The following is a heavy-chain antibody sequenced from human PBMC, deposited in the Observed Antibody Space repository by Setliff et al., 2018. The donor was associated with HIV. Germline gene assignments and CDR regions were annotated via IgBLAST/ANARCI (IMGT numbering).Heavy chain of an antibody. Sequence: ASVKVSCKASGYSFSSYGVSWVRQAPGQGLEWMGWISVYNGNTNYAQKFQNRVTITADESTSTAYMELSSLKSDDTAVYYCARFMAADYYNTSGYFHHWGQGTLVTVSS. CDR3: ARFMAADYYNTSGYFHH. CDR2: ISVYNGNT. J-gene: IGHJ1*01. CDR1: GYSFSSYG. V-gene: IGHV1-18*01. D-gene: IGHD3-22*01.